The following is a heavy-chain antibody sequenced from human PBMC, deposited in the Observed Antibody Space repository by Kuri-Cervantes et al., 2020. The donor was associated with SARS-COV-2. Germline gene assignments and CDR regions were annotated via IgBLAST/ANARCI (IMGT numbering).Heavy chain of an antibody. CDR3: ARGPYSSSTFDY. CDR1: GFTFSTYA. Sequence: GGSLRLSCAASGFTFSTYAMHWVRQAPGKGLEWVAIISDDGQNQDFADSVKGRFTISRDNSKNTLCLNMSSLRAEDTAMYYCARGPYSSSTFDYWGQGTLVTVSS. J-gene: IGHJ4*02. D-gene: IGHD6-6*01. V-gene: IGHV3-30*04. CDR2: ISDDGQNQ.